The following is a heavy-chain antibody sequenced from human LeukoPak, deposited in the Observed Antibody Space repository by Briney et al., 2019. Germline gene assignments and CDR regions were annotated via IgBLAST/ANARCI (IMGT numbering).Heavy chain of an antibody. Sequence: SETLSLTCTVSGGSISNYYWSWIRHPPGNGLEWIGHIYYSGATKYNPSLKSRITISVDTSRNQFSLMLSSVTAADTAVYYCARFGITVVRGGKYYFDYWGQGTLVTVSS. CDR1: GGSISNYY. J-gene: IGHJ4*02. D-gene: IGHD3-10*01. V-gene: IGHV4-59*08. CDR3: ARFGITVVRGGKYYFDY. CDR2: IYYSGAT.